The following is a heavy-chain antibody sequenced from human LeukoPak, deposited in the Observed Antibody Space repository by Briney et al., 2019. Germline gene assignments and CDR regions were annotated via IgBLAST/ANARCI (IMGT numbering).Heavy chain of an antibody. CDR3: AKDMRITMILMVKAPTEFDY. CDR2: ITSTSSAM. CDR1: GFTFSSHN. Sequence: GGSLRLSCAASGFTFSSHNMDWVRQAPGKGLEWVSHITSTSSAMYYADSVKGRFTISRDDAKNSLYLQMNSLRAEDTAVYYCAKDMRITMILMVKAPTEFDYWGQGTLVTVSS. J-gene: IGHJ4*02. D-gene: IGHD3-22*01. V-gene: IGHV3-48*01.